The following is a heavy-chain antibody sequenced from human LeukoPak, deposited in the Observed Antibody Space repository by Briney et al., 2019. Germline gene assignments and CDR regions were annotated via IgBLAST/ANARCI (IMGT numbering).Heavy chain of an antibody. J-gene: IGHJ4*02. CDR2: IYHSGST. Sequence: SETLSLTCAVSGGSISSGGYSWSWIRQPPGKGLEWIGYIYHSGSTYYNPSLKSRVTISVDRSKNQFSLKLTSVTAADTDVYYCARGVGFLAAVEYYFDYWGQGTLVTVSS. D-gene: IGHD3-3*01. CDR3: ARGVGFLAAVEYYFDY. V-gene: IGHV4-30-2*01. CDR1: GGSISSGGYS.